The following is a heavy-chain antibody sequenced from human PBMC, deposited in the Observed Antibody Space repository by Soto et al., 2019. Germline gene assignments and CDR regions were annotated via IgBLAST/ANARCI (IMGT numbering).Heavy chain of an antibody. V-gene: IGHV3-30*18. CDR1: GFTFSSCG. D-gene: IGHD5-18*01. J-gene: IGHJ6*02. CDR2: ISYDGSNK. CDR3: AKEVGDSYGYYYYGMGV. Sequence: QVQLVESGGGVVQPGRSLRLSCAASGFTFSSCGMHWVRQAPGKGLEWVAVISYDGSNKYYADSVKGRFTISRDNSKNXXYLQMNSLRAEDTAVYYCAKEVGDSYGYYYYGMGVWGQGTTVTVSS.